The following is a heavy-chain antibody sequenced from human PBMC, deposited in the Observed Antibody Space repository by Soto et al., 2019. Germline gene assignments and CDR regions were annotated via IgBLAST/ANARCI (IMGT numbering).Heavy chain of an antibody. D-gene: IGHD5-12*01. CDR2: IYYREST. CDR3: ASGGYDSALDY. J-gene: IGHJ4*02. V-gene: IGHV4-30-4*08. Sequence: SETLSLTCTVSGRSISSGAYYWSWHRQPIGKGLEWTGYIYYRESTYCSPTITSRVTISIDSFKNQFPLKQSSVTSSDTTVYYGASGGYDSALDYWGQGTLVTVSS. CDR1: GRSISSGAYY.